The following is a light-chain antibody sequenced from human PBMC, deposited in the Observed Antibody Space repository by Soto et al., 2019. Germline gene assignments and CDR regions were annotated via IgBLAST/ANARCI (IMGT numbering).Light chain of an antibody. J-gene: IGKJ2*03. V-gene: IGKV1-39*01. Sequence: IPLTQSPSSLSASVGDRVTITCRASQGIRVYLNWYQQKPGKAPKPLIYAASTLLSGVPSRFSGSGSGTDFTLTISSLQPEDFATYYCQQIFGTRYSFGQGTKLEI. CDR1: QGIRVY. CDR3: QQIFGTRYS. CDR2: AAS.